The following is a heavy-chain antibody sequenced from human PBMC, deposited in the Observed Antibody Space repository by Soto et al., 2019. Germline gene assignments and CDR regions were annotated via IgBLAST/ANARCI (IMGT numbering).Heavy chain of an antibody. J-gene: IGHJ5*01. Sequence: PSETLSLTCTVSGGSISSSSYYWGWIRQPPGKGLEWIGSIYYSGSTYYNPSLKSRVTISVDTSKNQFSLKLSSVTAADTAVYYCARHISPSIPVHSGSYYRHNWFDFWGPGPLVTVFS. D-gene: IGHD1-26*01. CDR1: GGSISSSSYY. CDR3: ARHISPSIPVHSGSYYRHNWFDF. CDR2: IYYSGST. V-gene: IGHV4-39*01.